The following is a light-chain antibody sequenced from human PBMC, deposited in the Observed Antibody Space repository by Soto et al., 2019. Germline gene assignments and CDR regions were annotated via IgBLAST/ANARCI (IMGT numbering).Light chain of an antibody. Sequence: QSVLTQPASVSGSPGQSITITCTGTSSDIGGYDYVSWYQHHPGKAPKVIIYGVTNRPSGVSHRFSGSKSANTASLTISGLQAEDEADYYCCSYAGSYNLGVFGGGTKLTVL. CDR1: SSDIGGYDY. CDR3: CSYAGSYNLGV. J-gene: IGLJ3*02. V-gene: IGLV2-14*01. CDR2: GVT.